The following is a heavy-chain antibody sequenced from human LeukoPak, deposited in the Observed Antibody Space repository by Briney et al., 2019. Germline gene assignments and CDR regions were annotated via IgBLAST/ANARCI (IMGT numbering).Heavy chain of an antibody. V-gene: IGHV3-72*01. CDR1: GLTLSDYY. J-gene: IGHJ3*01. CDR3: ARLHIVLVSDAFDL. Sequence: GGSLRLSCAASGLTLSDYYIGWVRQAPGKGLEWVGRSRSKANSYATEYAASVNCRFTIPRDDSQNSLFRQMNNLKTEETAMYPWARLHIVLVSDAFDLWGQGTLVTVSS. CDR2: SRSKANSYAT. D-gene: IGHD2-21*01.